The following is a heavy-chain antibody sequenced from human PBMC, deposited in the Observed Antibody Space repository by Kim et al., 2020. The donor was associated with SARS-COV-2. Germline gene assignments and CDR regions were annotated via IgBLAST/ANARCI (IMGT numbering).Heavy chain of an antibody. CDR3: AKDKVSGWGFDP. D-gene: IGHD6-19*01. CDR1: GYNFTHYW. CDR2: FYPGDSDI. J-gene: IGHJ5*02. V-gene: IGHV5-51*01. Sequence: GESLKISCKVSGYNFTHYWIGWVRQMPGKALEWMGSFYPGDSDIRYSPVFQGQVTISADKSISTAYLQWSSLKASDTAIYYCAKDKVSGWGFDPWGQGTLVTVSS.